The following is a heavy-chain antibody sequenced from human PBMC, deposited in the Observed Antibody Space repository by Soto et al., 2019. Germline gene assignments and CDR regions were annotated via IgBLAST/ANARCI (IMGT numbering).Heavy chain of an antibody. D-gene: IGHD3-22*01. V-gene: IGHV1-69*13. J-gene: IGHJ6*02. Sequence: ASVKVSCKASGGTFSSYAISWVRQAPGQGLEWMGGIIPIFGTANYAQKFQGRVTITADESTSTAYMELSSLRSEDTAVYYCARENNYYDRSGYYGSYYYGMDVWGQGTTVTVSS. CDR1: GGTFSSYA. CDR3: ARENNYYDRSGYYGSYYYGMDV. CDR2: IIPIFGTA.